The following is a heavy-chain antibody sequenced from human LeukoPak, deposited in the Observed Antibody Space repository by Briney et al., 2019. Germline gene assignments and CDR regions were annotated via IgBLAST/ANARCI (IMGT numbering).Heavy chain of an antibody. Sequence: SETLSLTCTVSGGSISSYYWSWIRQPPGKGLECFGYIYYSGSTNYNPSLKSRVTISVDTSKNQFSLKLSSVTAADTAVYYCARAVGGYSYGYYAFDIWGQGTMATVSS. CDR3: ARAVGGYSYGYYAFDI. D-gene: IGHD5-18*01. J-gene: IGHJ3*02. V-gene: IGHV4-59*01. CDR2: IYYSGST. CDR1: GGSISSYY.